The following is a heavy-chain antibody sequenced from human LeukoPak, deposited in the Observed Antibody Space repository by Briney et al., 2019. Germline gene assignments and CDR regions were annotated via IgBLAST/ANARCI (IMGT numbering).Heavy chain of an antibody. CDR3: ARGGRIVAEGSYYYYMDV. CDR1: GGSISSYY. D-gene: IGHD2-15*01. J-gene: IGHJ6*03. CDR2: INHSGST. V-gene: IGHV4-34*01. Sequence: PSETLSLTCTVSGGSISSYYWSWIRQPPGKGLEWIGEINHSGSTYYNPSLKSRVTISVDTSKNQFSLKLSSVTAADTAVYYCARGGRIVAEGSYYYYMDVWGKGSTVTVSS.